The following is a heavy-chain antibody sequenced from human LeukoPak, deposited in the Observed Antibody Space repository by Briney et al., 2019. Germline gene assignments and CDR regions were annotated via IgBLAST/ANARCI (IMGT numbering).Heavy chain of an antibody. Sequence: GGFLRLSCAVSGFTFSSSAMSWVRQAPGKGLEWVSVISDNGRSTYYADSAKGRFTISRDNSKNTLYLQMNSLRAEDTAVYYCAKNLPGSYSGSYYLAFDIWSQGTMVTVSS. J-gene: IGHJ3*02. CDR3: AKNLPGSYSGSYYLAFDI. CDR1: GFTFSSSA. V-gene: IGHV3-23*01. D-gene: IGHD1-26*01. CDR2: ISDNGRST.